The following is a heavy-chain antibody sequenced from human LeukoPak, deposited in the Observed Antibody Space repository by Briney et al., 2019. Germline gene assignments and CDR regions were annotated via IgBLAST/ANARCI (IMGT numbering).Heavy chain of an antibody. V-gene: IGHV3-9*01. CDR2: ISWNSGSI. D-gene: IGHD3-10*01. CDR1: GFTFDDYA. Sequence: GGSLRLSCAASGFTFDDYAMHWVRQAPGKGLEWVSGISWNSGSIGYADSVKGRFTISRGNAKNSLYLQMNSLRAEDTALYYCAKDHGSGSYSDYWGQGTLVTVSS. J-gene: IGHJ4*02. CDR3: AKDHGSGSYSDY.